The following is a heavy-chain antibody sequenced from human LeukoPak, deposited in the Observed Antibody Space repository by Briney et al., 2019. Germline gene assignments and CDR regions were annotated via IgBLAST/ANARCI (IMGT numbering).Heavy chain of an antibody. J-gene: IGHJ4*02. Sequence: GGSLRLSCAASGFTFSSHTMNWVRQAPGKGLEWVSSISSSGNYIYYADSVKGRFTISRDNAKNSLYLQMNSLRAEDTAVYYCARGGAMVRGVSPLDYWGQGTLVTVSS. V-gene: IGHV3-21*01. CDR1: GFTFSSHT. CDR2: ISSSGNYI. D-gene: IGHD3-10*01. CDR3: ARGGAMVRGVSPLDY.